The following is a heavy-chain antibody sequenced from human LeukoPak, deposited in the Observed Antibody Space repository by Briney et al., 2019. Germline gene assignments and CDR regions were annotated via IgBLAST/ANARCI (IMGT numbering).Heavy chain of an antibody. CDR1: GGAFSSYA. J-gene: IGHJ5*02. D-gene: IGHD1-1*01. CDR3: ARDARYNWNGPNWFDP. CDR2: IIPIFGTA. V-gene: IGHV1-69*13. Sequence: ASVKVSCKASGGAFSSYAISWVRQAPGQGLEWMGGIIPIFGTANYAQKFQGRVTITADESTSTAYMELSSPRSEDTAVYYCARDARYNWNGPNWFDPWGQGTLVTVSS.